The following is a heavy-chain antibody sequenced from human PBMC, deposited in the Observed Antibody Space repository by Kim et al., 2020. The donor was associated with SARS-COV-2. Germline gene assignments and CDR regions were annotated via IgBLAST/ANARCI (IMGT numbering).Heavy chain of an antibody. CDR1: GFTFRNYY. CDR3: ARDFKGYFDWLIFDY. Sequence: GGSLRLSCAASGFTFRNYYMNWIRQAPGKGLEWVSYITCSGSTIYYADSVKGRFTISRDNAKNSLYLHMNSLRAEDTALYYCARDFKGYFDWLIFDYWGRGTLVTVSS. D-gene: IGHD3-9*01. CDR2: ITCSGSTI. J-gene: IGHJ4*02. V-gene: IGHV3-11*01.